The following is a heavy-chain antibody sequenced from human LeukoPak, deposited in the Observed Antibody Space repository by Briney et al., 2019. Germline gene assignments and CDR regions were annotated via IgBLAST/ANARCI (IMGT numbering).Heavy chain of an antibody. V-gene: IGHV3-7*01. D-gene: IGHD2-21*02. J-gene: IGHJ3*02. CDR2: IKQDGSEK. CDR1: GSTFSSYW. CDR3: ARKQNCGGDCYAGAFDI. Sequence: GGSLRLSCAASGSTFSSYWMSWVRQAPGKGLEWVANIKQDGSEKYYVDSVKGRFTISRDNAKNSLYLQMNSLRAEDTAVYYCARKQNCGGDCYAGAFDIWGQGTMVTVSS.